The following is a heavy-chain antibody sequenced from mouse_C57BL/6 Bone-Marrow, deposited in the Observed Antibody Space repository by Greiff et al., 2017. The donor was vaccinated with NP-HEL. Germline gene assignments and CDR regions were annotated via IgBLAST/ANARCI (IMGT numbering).Heavy chain of an antibody. J-gene: IGHJ2*01. V-gene: IGHV1-75*01. CDR1: GYTFTDYY. Sequence: VQLQQSGPELVKPGASVKISCKASGYTFTDYYINWVKQRPGKGLEWIGWIFPGSGSTYYNEKFKGKATLTVDKSSSTAYMLLSSLTSEDSAVFVSARRRDDYGSCYTSDFDYWGQGTTLTVS. D-gene: IGHD1-1*01. CDR3: ARRRDDYGSCYTSDFDY. CDR2: IFPGSGST.